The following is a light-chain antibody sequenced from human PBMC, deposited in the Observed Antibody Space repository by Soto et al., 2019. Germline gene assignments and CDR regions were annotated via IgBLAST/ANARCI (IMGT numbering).Light chain of an antibody. Sequence: QSVLAQPASVSGSPGQSITISCSGTSSDIGSYNHVAWYQQFPGKSPKLMIYAVSDRPPGVSDRFSGSKSGITASLTISGLQTEDEADYYCISYTGRQSYLFGTGTKVTVL. V-gene: IGLV2-14*03. CDR2: AVS. CDR3: ISYTGRQSYL. CDR1: SSDIGSYNH. J-gene: IGLJ1*01.